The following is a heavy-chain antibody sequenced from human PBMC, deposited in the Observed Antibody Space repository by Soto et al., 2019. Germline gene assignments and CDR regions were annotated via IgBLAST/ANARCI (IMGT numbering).Heavy chain of an antibody. J-gene: IGHJ2*01. V-gene: IGHV4-61*01. CDR2: VYNSGST. CDR1: GGSVSGGSYC. CDR3: ARVPLPTNFDL. Sequence: QVQLQESGPGLVKPSETLSLTCTVSGGSVSGGSYCWSWIRQPPGKGLECIGYVYNSGSTTYNPSLTRRATISVDTSKNQFSLVLSSVTAADTAVYYCARVPLPTNFDLWGRGTLVTVSS.